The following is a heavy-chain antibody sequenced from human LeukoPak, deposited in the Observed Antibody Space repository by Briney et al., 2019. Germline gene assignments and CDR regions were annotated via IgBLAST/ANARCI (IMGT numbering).Heavy chain of an antibody. V-gene: IGHV1-69*04. Sequence: SVKVSCKASGGTFSSYAISWVRQAPGQGLEWMGRIIPILGIANYAQKFQGRVTITADKSTSTAYMELSSLRSEDTAVYYCASGANWNDGIPYYGMDVWGQGTTVTVSS. D-gene: IGHD1-20*01. CDR2: IIPILGIA. J-gene: IGHJ6*02. CDR1: GGTFSSYA. CDR3: ASGANWNDGIPYYGMDV.